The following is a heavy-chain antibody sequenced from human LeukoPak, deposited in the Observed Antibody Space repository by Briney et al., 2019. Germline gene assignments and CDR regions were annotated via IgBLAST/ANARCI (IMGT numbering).Heavy chain of an antibody. Sequence: GASVKVSCKASGYIFTAYYLHWVRQAPGQGLEWIGWINPNSGGTNYAQKFQGWVTMTRDTSISTAYMELSRLRSDDTAVYYCAAWSDSPADAFDIWGQGTMVTVAS. CDR3: AAWSDSPADAFDI. CDR2: INPNSGGT. J-gene: IGHJ3*02. V-gene: IGHV1-2*04. CDR1: GYIFTAYY. D-gene: IGHD3-3*01.